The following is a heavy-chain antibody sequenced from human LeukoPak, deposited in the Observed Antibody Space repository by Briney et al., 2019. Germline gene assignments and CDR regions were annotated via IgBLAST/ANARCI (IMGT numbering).Heavy chain of an antibody. D-gene: IGHD1-14*01. CDR1: GSSFANYW. CDR2: IYPGDSDT. CDR3: ARGGRPELNWFDP. V-gene: IGHV5-51*01. J-gene: IGHJ5*02. Sequence: GASLQISSKASGSSFANYWIGWVRRLPGKGLESMGIIYPGDSDTTYSPSFQGQVTISVDKSISTAYLQWSSLKASDTAMYYCARGGRPELNWFDPWGQGTLVTVSS.